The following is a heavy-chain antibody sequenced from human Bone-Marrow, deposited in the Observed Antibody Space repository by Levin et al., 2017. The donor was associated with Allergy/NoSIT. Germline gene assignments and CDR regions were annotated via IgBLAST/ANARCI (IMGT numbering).Heavy chain of an antibody. CDR3: ASGPYANGVMIADT. V-gene: IGHV1-18*01. CDR1: HFTFTIHF. D-gene: IGHD2-21*01. J-gene: IGHJ4*02. CDR2: ISSYNFNT. Sequence: ASVKVSCNASHFTFTIHFFSFFLHSPLHFLYFLLFISSYNFNTDYSLYFHYRLTITTDESTHTVYMDLRSLTSDDTGVFYCASGPYANGVMIADTWGQGTRVTVSS.